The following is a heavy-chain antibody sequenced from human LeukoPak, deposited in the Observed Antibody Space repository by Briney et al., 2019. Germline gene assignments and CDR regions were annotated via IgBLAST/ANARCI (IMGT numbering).Heavy chain of an antibody. CDR3: ARGLRWRGSGSPLMVY. CDR2: MNPNSGNT. D-gene: IGHD3-10*01. V-gene: IGHV1-8*03. Sequence: ASVKVSCKASGYTFTSYDINWVRQATGQGLEWMGWMNPNSGNTGYAQKFQGRVTITRNTSISTAYMELSSLRSEDTAVYYCARGLRWRGSGSPLMVYWGQGTLVTVSS. J-gene: IGHJ4*02. CDR1: GYTFTSYD.